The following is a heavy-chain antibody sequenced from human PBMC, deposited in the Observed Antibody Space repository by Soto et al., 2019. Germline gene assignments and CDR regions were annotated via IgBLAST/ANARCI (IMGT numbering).Heavy chain of an antibody. V-gene: IGHV3-30*04. CDR2: VSYDGRQK. CDR3: VWEYSPSWEGYFGL. D-gene: IGHD5-12*01. J-gene: IGHJ1*01. Sequence: QVQVVESGGAAVQPGQSLRLSCAASGFTFSSYTFHWVRQAPGKGLEWVAVVSYDGRQKFHADSVKGRFTISRDNFKNTVNLQMNSLRPEDTAIYFCVWEYSPSWEGYFGLWGQGTRVTV. CDR1: GFTFSSYT.